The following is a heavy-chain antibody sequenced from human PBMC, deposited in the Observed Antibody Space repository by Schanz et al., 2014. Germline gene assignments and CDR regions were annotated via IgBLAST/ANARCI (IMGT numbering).Heavy chain of an antibody. V-gene: IGHV3-23*01. CDR1: GFAFSSYG. CDR3: VSSGSYSSYAF. D-gene: IGHD3-10*01. Sequence: EVQLLESGGGLVQPGGSLRLSCLASGFAFSSYGMNWLRQAPGKGLEWVSVIGVDGTTTHYADSVKGRFTISRDNAKNSLYLQMNSLRAEDTAVYHCVSSGSYSSYAFWGQGTLVTVSS. J-gene: IGHJ4*02. CDR2: IGVDGTTT.